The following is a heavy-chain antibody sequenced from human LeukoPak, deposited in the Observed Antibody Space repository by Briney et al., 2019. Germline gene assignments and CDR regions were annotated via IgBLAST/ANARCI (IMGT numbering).Heavy chain of an antibody. J-gene: IGHJ5*02. V-gene: IGHV4-34*01. CDR2: INHSGST. CDR3: ARGRPTVTYNLNYYGSGSYYNA. D-gene: IGHD3-10*01. Sequence: SETQSLTCAVYGGSFSGYYWSWIRQPPGKGLEWIGEINHSGSTNYNPSLKSRVTISVDTSKNQFSLKLSSVTAADTAVYYCARGRPTVTYNLNYYGSGSYYNAWGQGTLVTVSS. CDR1: GGSFSGYY.